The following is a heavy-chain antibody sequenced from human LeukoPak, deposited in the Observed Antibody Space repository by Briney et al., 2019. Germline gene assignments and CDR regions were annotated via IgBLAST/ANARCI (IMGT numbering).Heavy chain of an antibody. Sequence: SETLSLTCTVSGGSISSGGYSWSWIRQPPGKGLEWIGYIYYSGSTYYNPSLKSRVTISVKTSKNQFSLKLSSVTAADTAVYYCARGSWDYVALGYWGQGTLVTVSS. CDR2: IYYSGST. CDR3: ARGSWDYVALGY. J-gene: IGHJ4*02. D-gene: IGHD3-16*01. V-gene: IGHV4-30-4*07. CDR1: GGSISSGGYS.